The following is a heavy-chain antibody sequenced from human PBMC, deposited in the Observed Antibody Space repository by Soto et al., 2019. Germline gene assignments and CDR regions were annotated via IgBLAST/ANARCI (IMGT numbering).Heavy chain of an antibody. CDR2: IYSGGST. CDR1: GFTVSSNY. Sequence: GGSLRLSCAASGFTVSSNYMSWVRQAPGKGLEWVSVIYSGGSTYYADSVKGRFTISRDNSKNTLYLQMDSLRAEDTAVYYCAREGAGYDILTGRRPYGMDVWGQGTTVTVSS. D-gene: IGHD3-9*01. CDR3: AREGAGYDILTGRRPYGMDV. V-gene: IGHV3-53*01. J-gene: IGHJ6*02.